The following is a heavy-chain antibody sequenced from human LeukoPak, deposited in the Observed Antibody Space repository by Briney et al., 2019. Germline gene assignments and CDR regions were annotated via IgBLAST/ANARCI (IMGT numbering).Heavy chain of an antibody. V-gene: IGHV3-23*01. CDR1: GFTFSSYA. CDR2: ITSSGAPT. J-gene: IGHJ4*02. D-gene: IGHD3-22*01. CDR3: AKDRPNYYGSNGHYYKLNGDC. Sequence: PGGSLRLYCAASGFTFSSYAMIWIRQATGKGLEWVSSITSSGAPTYYADPEKGRFTISRDNSDNTLYLQKNSLRAEDTAVYYCAKDRPNYYGSNGHYYKLNGDCWGQGTLVTVSS.